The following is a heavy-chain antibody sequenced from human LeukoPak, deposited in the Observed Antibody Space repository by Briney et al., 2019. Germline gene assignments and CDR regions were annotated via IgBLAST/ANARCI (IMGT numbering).Heavy chain of an antibody. J-gene: IGHJ4*02. V-gene: IGHV3-74*01. Sequence: GGSLRLSCAASGFTLSTHWMLWLRQSPGKGLICVARIGHDGSGAGYADSVKGRFTISRDNAKSTLYLQTNSLRAEDTAVYYCARYQQTGYESDYWGQGTLVTVSS. CDR1: GFTLSTHW. CDR3: ARYQQTGYESDY. D-gene: IGHD5-12*01. CDR2: IGHDGSGA.